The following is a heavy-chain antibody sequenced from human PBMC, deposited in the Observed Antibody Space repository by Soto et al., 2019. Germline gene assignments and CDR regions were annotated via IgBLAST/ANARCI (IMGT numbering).Heavy chain of an antibody. J-gene: IGHJ6*03. CDR1: GNSISTTSYY. V-gene: IGHV4-39*01. CDR2: VYYSGTT. Sequence: SETVSLTCTASGNSISTTSYYWGWIRQPPGKGLEWIGSVYYSGTTYYNPSLKSRVTISVDTSKNQFSLKLSSVTAADTAVYYCARHPFNYYYYMDVWGKGTTVTVSS. CDR3: ARHPFNYYYYMDV.